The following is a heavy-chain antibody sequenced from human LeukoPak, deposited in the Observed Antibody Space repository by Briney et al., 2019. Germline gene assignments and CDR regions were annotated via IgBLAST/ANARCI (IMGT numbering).Heavy chain of an antibody. CDR3: ALGYDILTGPDAFDI. V-gene: IGHV4-61*02. CDR2: IYTSGST. J-gene: IGHJ3*02. CDR1: GGSISSGSYY. D-gene: IGHD3-9*01. Sequence: SQTLSLTCTVSGGSISSGSYYWSWIRQPAGKGLEWIGRIYTSGSTNYNPSLKSRVTISVDTSKNQFSLKLSSVTAADTAVYYCALGYDILTGPDAFDIWGQGTMVTVSS.